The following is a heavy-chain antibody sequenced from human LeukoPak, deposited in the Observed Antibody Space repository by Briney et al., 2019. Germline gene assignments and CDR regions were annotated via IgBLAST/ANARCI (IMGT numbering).Heavy chain of an antibody. CDR2: ISSSSSYI. CDR1: GFTFSSYS. J-gene: IGHJ4*02. Sequence: PGGSLRLSCAASGFTFSSYSMNWVRQAPGKGLEWVSSISSSSSYIYYADSVKGRFTISRDNAKNSLYLQMNSLRAEDTAVYYCARVDDYAEILYLDYWGQGTLVTVSS. D-gene: IGHD4-17*01. CDR3: ARVDDYAEILYLDY. V-gene: IGHV3-21*01.